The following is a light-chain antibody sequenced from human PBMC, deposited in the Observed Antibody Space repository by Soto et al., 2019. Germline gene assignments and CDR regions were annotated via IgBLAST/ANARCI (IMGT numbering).Light chain of an antibody. CDR2: EAS. J-gene: IGKJ5*01. CDR3: QQSYSTPSIT. Sequence: DIQMPQSPSTMSASVGDSVTITCRASQSIDRWLAWYPPNQWEAPKFLMYEASNLESVVPSRFSGSGSWTDFSLTISSLQPQDVATYYCQQSYSTPSITFGQGTRVEIK. CDR1: QSIDRW. V-gene: IGKV1-5*03.